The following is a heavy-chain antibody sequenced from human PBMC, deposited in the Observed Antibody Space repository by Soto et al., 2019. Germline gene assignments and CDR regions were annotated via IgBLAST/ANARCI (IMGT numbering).Heavy chain of an antibody. CDR3: ASSPITMVRGGPRYYFDY. CDR1: GYTFTSYG. V-gene: IGHV1-18*01. D-gene: IGHD3-10*01. CDR2: ISAYNGNT. J-gene: IGHJ4*02. Sequence: QVQLVQSGAEVKKPGASVKVSCKASGYTFTSYGIRWVRQAPGQGLEWMGWISAYNGNTNYAQKLQGRVTMTTDTSTSTAYMELRSLRSDDTAVYYCASSPITMVRGGPRYYFDYWGQGTLVTVSS.